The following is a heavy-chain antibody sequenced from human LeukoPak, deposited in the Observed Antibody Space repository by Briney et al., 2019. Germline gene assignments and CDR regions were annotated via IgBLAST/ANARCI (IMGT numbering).Heavy chain of an antibody. Sequence: SETLSLTCSVSGGSISSYYWSWIRQPPGKGLEWVGYIYYSGSTNYNPSLKSRVTISVDTSKNQFSLKLSSVTAADSAVYYCARDLGRGSGWYDYWGQGTLVTVSS. CDR3: ARDLGRGSGWYDY. CDR2: IYYSGST. CDR1: GGSISSYY. D-gene: IGHD6-19*01. V-gene: IGHV4-59*01. J-gene: IGHJ4*02.